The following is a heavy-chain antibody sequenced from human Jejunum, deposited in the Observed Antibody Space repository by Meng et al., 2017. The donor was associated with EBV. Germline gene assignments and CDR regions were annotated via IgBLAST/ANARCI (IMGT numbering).Heavy chain of an antibody. CDR2: IHHSGST. D-gene: IGHD5-24*01. V-gene: IGHV4-4*02. CDR1: GGSISTDNW. Sequence: LQEAGPGLATPSRTLALTCAFPGGSISTDNWWSWVRQPPGKGLEYIGEIHHSGSTKYNPSLKSRVTISVDKSNNHFSLKLSSVTAADTAVYYCARDRGVEDYWGQGTLVTVSS. J-gene: IGHJ4*02. CDR3: ARDRGVEDY.